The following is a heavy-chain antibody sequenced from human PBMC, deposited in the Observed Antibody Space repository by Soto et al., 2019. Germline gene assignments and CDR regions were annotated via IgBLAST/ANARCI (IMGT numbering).Heavy chain of an antibody. J-gene: IGHJ4*02. CDR3: AKGGFPSY. V-gene: IGHV3-30*18. Sequence: QVQLVESGGGVVQPGRSLRLSCAASGFTFSSYGMHWVRQAPGKGLEWVAVISYDGSNKYYADSVKGRFTISRDNSKNTLYLQMNSLRAEDTAVYYCAKGGFPSYWGQGTLFTVSS. CDR1: GFTFSSYG. D-gene: IGHD2-21*01. CDR2: ISYDGSNK.